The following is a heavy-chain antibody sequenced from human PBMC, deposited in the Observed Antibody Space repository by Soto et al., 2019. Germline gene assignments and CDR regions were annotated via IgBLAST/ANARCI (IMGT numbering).Heavy chain of an antibody. CDR1: GGSISSSSYY. Sequence: PSETLSLTCTVSGGSISSSSYYWGWIRQPPGKGLEWIGSIYYSGSTYYNPSLKSRVTISVDTSKNQFSLKLSSVTAADTAVYYCARLLGLRFFEYWGQGTLVTVSS. CDR3: ARLLGLRFFEY. J-gene: IGHJ4*02. V-gene: IGHV4-39*01. D-gene: IGHD4-17*01. CDR2: IYYSGST.